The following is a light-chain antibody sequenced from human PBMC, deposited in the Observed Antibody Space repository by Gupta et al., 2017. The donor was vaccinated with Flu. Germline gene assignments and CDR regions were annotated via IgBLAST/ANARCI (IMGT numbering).Light chain of an antibody. J-gene: IGKJ2*01. CDR2: GAS. CDR1: QSVNNNL. V-gene: IGKV3-20*01. CDR3: QQYGISLYT. Sequence: EIVLTQSPGTLSLSPGERATLSCRASQSVNNNLLTWYQQKPGQAPRLLIYGASSRATGIPDRFSGSGSGTDFTLTISRLEPGDFAVYYCQQYGISLYTFGQGTKLEIK.